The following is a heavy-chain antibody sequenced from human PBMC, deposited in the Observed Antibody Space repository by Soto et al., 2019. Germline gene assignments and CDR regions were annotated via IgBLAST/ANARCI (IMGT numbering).Heavy chain of an antibody. Sequence: ASLKVSCKTSGYTFTNYDINCVRQTNGQGLEWMGWMNPNSGDTGYAQKFQGRVTMTRDTSISTAYMELSSLRSGDTAVYYCAKVSRRGSAIDFEYWGQGTLVTVSS. J-gene: IGHJ4*02. D-gene: IGHD3-10*01. V-gene: IGHV1-8*01. CDR1: GYTFTNYD. CDR3: AKVSRRGSAIDFEY. CDR2: MNPNSGDT.